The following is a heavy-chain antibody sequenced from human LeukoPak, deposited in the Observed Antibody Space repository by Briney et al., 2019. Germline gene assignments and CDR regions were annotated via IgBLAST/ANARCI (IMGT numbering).Heavy chain of an antibody. V-gene: IGHV4-59*12. Sequence: PSETLSLTCSVSGGSMSSYYWSWIRQSPGKGLEWIGYIYHSGSTDYNSSLKSRVTISEDTSKNQFSLKLSSVTAADTAVYYCARVRYYYGSGSYRYMDVWGQGTLVTVSS. D-gene: IGHD3-10*01. J-gene: IGHJ4*02. CDR3: ARVRYYYGSGSYRYMDV. CDR2: IYHSGST. CDR1: GGSMSSYY.